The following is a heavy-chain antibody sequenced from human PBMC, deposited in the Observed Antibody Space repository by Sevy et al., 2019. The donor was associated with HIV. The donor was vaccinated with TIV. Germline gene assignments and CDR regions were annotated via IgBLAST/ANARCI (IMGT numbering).Heavy chain of an antibody. Sequence: GGSLRLSCAASGFTFSTYWMSWVRQAPGKGLEWVATMKQDGSEKDYVDSVKGRFTISRDNAKNSLYLQMNSLRAEDTVVYYCVREGGGGYSYSLDSWGQGTLVTVSS. V-gene: IGHV3-7*01. CDR2: MKQDGSEK. D-gene: IGHD3-16*02. J-gene: IGHJ4*02. CDR3: VREGGGGYSYSLDS. CDR1: GFTFSTYW.